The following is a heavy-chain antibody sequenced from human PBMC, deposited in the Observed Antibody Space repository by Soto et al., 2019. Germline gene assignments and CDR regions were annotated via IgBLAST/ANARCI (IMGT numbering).Heavy chain of an antibody. CDR1: GGSISSYY. D-gene: IGHD3-22*01. V-gene: IGHV4-4*07. J-gene: IGHJ3*02. Sequence: QVQLQESGPGLVKPSETLSLTCTVSGGSISSYYWSWIRQPAGKGLEWIGRIYTSGSTNYNPSLKSRVTMSVDTSKNQFSLKLSSVTAADTAVYYCASRSTYYYDSSEVANDAFDIWGQGTMVTVSS. CDR3: ASRSTYYYDSSEVANDAFDI. CDR2: IYTSGST.